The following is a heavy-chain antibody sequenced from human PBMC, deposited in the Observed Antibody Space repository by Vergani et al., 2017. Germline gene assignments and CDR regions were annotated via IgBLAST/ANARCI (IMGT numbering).Heavy chain of an antibody. CDR2: MNPNSGNT. Sequence: QVPLVQSGAEVKKPGASVKVSCKASGYTFTSYDINWVRQATGQGLEWMGWMNPNSGNTGYAQKFQGRVTMTRNTSISTAYMELSSLRSEDTAVYYCARGFLRVFGVVIQKDAFDIWGQGTMVTVSS. J-gene: IGHJ3*02. CDR1: GYTFTSYD. V-gene: IGHV1-8*01. CDR3: ARGFLRVFGVVIQKDAFDI. D-gene: IGHD3-3*01.